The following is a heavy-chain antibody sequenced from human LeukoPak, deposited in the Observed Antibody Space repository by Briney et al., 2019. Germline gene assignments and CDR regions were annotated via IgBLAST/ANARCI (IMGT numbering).Heavy chain of an antibody. J-gene: IGHJ4*02. CDR2: ISSSSSYI. Sequence: PGGSLRLSCAASGFTFSSYSMNWVRQAPGKGLEWVSSISSSSSYIYYADSVKGRFTISRDNAKNSLYLQMNSLRAEDTAVYYCARDGTAMVTPFFDYWGQGTLVTVSS. D-gene: IGHD5-18*01. V-gene: IGHV3-21*01. CDR1: GFTFSSYS. CDR3: ARDGTAMVTPFFDY.